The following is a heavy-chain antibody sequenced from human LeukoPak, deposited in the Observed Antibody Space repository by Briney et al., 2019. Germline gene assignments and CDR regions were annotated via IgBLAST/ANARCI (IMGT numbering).Heavy chain of an antibody. J-gene: IGHJ5*02. CDR3: ARRVTMVRGVIEWFDP. V-gene: IGHV4-4*07. CDR1: GGSISSYY. D-gene: IGHD3-10*01. CDR2: IYTSGST. Sequence: PSETLSLTCTVSGGSISSYYWSWIRQPAGKGLEWIGRIYTSGSTNYNPSLKSRVTMSVDTSKNQFSLKLSSVTAADTAVYYCARRVTMVRGVIEWFDPWGQGTLVTVSS.